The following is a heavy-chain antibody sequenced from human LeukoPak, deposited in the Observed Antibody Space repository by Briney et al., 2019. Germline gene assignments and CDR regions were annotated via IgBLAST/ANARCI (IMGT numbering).Heavy chain of an antibody. CDR3: ARHLPYSSGWRGVFDY. V-gene: IGHV4-34*01. D-gene: IGHD6-19*01. J-gene: IGHJ4*02. Sequence: PSETLSLTCAVYGGSFSGYYWSWIRQPPGKGLEWIGEINHSGSTNYNPSLKRRVTISVDTSKNQFSLKLSSVTAADTAVYYCARHLPYSSGWRGVFDYWGQGTLVTVSS. CDR1: GGSFSGYY. CDR2: INHSGST.